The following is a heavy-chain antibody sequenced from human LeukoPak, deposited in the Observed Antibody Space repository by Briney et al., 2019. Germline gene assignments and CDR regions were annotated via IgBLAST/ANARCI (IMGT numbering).Heavy chain of an antibody. D-gene: IGHD3-10*01. CDR2: INHSGST. J-gene: IGHJ4*02. CDR1: GGSFSGYY. V-gene: IGHV4-34*01. CDR3: ARRDYGSGTSPDY. Sequence: SETLSLTCAVYGGSFSGYYWSWIRQPPGKGLEWIGEINHSGSTNYNPSLKSRVTISVDTSKNQFSLKLSSVTAADTAVYYCARRDYGSGTSPDYWGQGTLVTVSS.